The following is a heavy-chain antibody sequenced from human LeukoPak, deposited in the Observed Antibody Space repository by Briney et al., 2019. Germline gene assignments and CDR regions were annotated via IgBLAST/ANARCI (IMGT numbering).Heavy chain of an antibody. CDR1: GGSFSGYY. V-gene: IGHV4-34*01. CDR2: ISSGGDT. J-gene: IGHJ5*02. CDR3: ARGYGSGSNWFDP. D-gene: IGHD3-10*01. Sequence: SETLSLTCVVYGGSFSGYYWSWIRQPPGKGLEWIGDISSGGDTNYNPSLKSRVTMSVDTSKNQLSLKLNSVTAADTAAYYCARGYGSGSNWFDPWGQGTLVIVSS.